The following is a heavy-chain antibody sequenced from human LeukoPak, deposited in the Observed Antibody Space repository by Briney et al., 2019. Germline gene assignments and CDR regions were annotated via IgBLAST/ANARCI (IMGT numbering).Heavy chain of an antibody. J-gene: IGHJ6*04. CDR1: GYTFTSYG. D-gene: IGHD2-15*01. Sequence: ASVKVSCKASGYTFTSYGISWVRQAPGQGLEWMGWISAYNGNTNYAQKLQGRVTLTRDMSTSTDYLELSSLRSEDTAVYYCARDNSVRDEAWWFNPWGKGTTVTISS. CDR2: ISAYNGNT. CDR3: ARDNSVRDEAWWFNP. V-gene: IGHV1-18*01.